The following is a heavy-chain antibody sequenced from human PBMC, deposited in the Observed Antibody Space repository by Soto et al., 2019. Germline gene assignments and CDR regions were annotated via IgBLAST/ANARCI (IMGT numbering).Heavy chain of an antibody. Sequence: QVTLKESGPVLVKPTETLTLTCAVSGFSSRDSKVGVSWIRQPPGKALEWLAHIFWNGEKSYSTSLERRLTMSKDPSKGPVVLTMTNMDPVDTATYFCAHVLQWDGAHSYDYWGRGTLVTVSS. V-gene: IGHV2-26*01. CDR2: IFWNGEK. D-gene: IGHD4-4*01. J-gene: IGHJ4*02. CDR3: AHVLQWDGAHSYDY. CDR1: GFSSRDSKVG.